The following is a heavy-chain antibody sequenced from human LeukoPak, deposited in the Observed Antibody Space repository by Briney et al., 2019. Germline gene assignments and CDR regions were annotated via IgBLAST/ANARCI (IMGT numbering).Heavy chain of an antibody. CDR3: ARDPRTARLYYYYYMDV. CDR2: INPNSGGT. Sequence: ASVKVSCKASGYTFTNYYIHWVRQAPGQGLEWMGWINPNSGGTNYAQKFQGRVTMTRDTSISTAYMELSRLRSDDTAVYYCARDPRTARLYYYYYMDVWGKGTTVTVSS. D-gene: IGHD2-21*02. J-gene: IGHJ6*03. V-gene: IGHV1-2*02. CDR1: GYTFTNYY.